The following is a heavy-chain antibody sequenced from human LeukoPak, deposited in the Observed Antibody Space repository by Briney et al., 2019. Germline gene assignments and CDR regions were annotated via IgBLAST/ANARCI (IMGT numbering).Heavy chain of an antibody. Sequence: PSETLSLTCIVSGGSISRYFWSWIRQPAGKGLEWIGYIYYSGSTNYNPSLKSRVTISVDTSKNQFSLKLSSVTAADTAVYYCARGFGVVMGPYYYYGMDVWGQGTTVTVSS. D-gene: IGHD3-3*01. J-gene: IGHJ6*02. CDR3: ARGFGVVMGPYYYYGMDV. CDR1: GGSISRYF. V-gene: IGHV4-59*01. CDR2: IYYSGST.